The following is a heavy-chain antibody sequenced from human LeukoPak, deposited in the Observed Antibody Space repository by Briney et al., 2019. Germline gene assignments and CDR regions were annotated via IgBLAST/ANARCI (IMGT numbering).Heavy chain of an antibody. V-gene: IGHV4-39*01. Sequence: KPSETLSLTCTVSGGSITTSSYYWGWIRQPPGKGLEWIGIIYYSGSTYYNPSLKSRVTISVDTSKNQFSLKLSSVTAADTTIYYCARLRSMSAADYYFDSWGQGTLVTVSS. CDR2: IYYSGST. CDR3: ARLRSMSAADYYFDS. D-gene: IGHD6-13*01. J-gene: IGHJ4*02. CDR1: GGSITTSSYY.